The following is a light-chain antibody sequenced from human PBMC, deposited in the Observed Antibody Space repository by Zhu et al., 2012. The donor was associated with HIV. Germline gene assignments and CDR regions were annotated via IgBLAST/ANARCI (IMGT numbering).Light chain of an antibody. V-gene: IGKV1-5*03. J-gene: IGKJ2*01. CDR2: KTS. CDR1: QSFTSW. Sequence: DIQMTQPPSTLSASVGDSVTITCRASQSFTSWLAWYQQKPGEAPKLLIYKTSYLQTGVPSRFSGRGSGTEFTLTINNLQPDDFATYFCEQYATYPYTFGQGTKVES. CDR3: EQYATYPYT.